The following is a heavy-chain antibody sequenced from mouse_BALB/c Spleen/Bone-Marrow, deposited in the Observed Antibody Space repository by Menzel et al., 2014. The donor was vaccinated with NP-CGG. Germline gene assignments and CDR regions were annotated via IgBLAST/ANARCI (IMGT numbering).Heavy chain of an antibody. V-gene: IGHV2-2*02. CDR2: IWSGGST. Sequence: VKLVESGPGLVQPSQNLSITCTVSGFSLTSYGVHWVRQSPGKGLEWLGVIWSGGSTDYNAAFISRLSISKDNSKSQVFFKMNSLQANDTAIYYCARNPGFAYWGQGTLVTVSA. J-gene: IGHJ3*01. CDR3: ARNPGFAY. CDR1: GFSLTSYG.